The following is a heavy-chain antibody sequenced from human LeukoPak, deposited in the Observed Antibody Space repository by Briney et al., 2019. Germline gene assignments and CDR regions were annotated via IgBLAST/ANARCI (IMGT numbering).Heavy chain of an antibody. Sequence: SETLSLTCTVYGGSFSGYYWSWIRQPPGKGLEWIGEINHSGSTNYNPSLKSRVTISVDTSKNQFSLKLSSVTAADTAVYYCARAGYYYYYMDVWGKGTTVTVSS. CDR1: GGSFSGYY. CDR3: ARAGYYYYYMDV. V-gene: IGHV4-34*01. CDR2: INHSGST. J-gene: IGHJ6*03.